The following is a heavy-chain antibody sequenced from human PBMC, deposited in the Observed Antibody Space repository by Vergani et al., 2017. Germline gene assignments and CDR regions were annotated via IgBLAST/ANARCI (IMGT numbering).Heavy chain of an antibody. CDR2: IIPIFGIA. D-gene: IGHD5-24*01. Sequence: QVQLVQSGAEVKKPGSSVKVSCKASGGTFSSYAISWVRQAPGQGLEWMGGIIPIFGIANYAQKFQGRVTITADKSTSTAYMELSSLRSEDTAVYYCERDAVEMATMNAFDIWGQGTMVTVSS. J-gene: IGHJ3*02. CDR3: ERDAVEMATMNAFDI. V-gene: IGHV1-69*17. CDR1: GGTFSSYA.